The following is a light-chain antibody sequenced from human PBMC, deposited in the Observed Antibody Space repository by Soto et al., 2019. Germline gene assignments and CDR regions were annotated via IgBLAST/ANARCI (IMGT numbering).Light chain of an antibody. CDR2: GAS. Sequence: EIVMTQSPATLSASPGERATLFCRASQNIGSNLAWYQQKYGQAPRLLIYGASTRATSIPARFSGSGSGTEFTLTISSLQSEDFAVYYCQQYNNWPPWTFGQGTKVDIK. J-gene: IGKJ1*01. CDR3: QQYNNWPPWT. CDR1: QNIGSN. V-gene: IGKV3-15*01.